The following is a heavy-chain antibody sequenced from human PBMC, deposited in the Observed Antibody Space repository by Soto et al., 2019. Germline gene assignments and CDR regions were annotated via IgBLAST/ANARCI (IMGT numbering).Heavy chain of an antibody. V-gene: IGHV3-74*01. CDR1: GFTLGPFW. CDR2: INSDGSTI. CDR3: AKPLTTGYYFPFDY. J-gene: IGHJ4*02. Sequence: GGSLRLSCAASGFTLGPFWMHWVRQAPGKGLVWLSHINSDGSTIVYADSVKGRFTISRDNSKNTLYLQMNSLRAEDTAVYYCAKPLTTGYYFPFDYWGQGTLVTVSS. D-gene: IGHD3-9*01.